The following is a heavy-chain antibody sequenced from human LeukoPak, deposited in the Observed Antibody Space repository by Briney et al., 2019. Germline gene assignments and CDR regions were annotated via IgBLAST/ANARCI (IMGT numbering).Heavy chain of an antibody. D-gene: IGHD3-3*01. V-gene: IGHV1-69*13. CDR3: ARTTNYDFWSGYFGPGGYFDY. CDR1: GGTFSSYA. CDR2: IIPIFGTA. J-gene: IGHJ4*02. Sequence: SVKVSCRASGGTFSSYAISWVRQAPGQGLEWMGGIIPIFGTANYAQKFQGRVTITADESTSTAYMELSSLRSEDTAVYYCARTTNYDFWSGYFGPGGYFDYWGQGILVTVSS.